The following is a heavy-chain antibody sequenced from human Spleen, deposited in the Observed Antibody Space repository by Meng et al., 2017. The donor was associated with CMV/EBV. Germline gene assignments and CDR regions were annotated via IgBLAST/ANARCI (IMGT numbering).Heavy chain of an antibody. CDR2: ISGNSRYI. Sequence: FSGYYWSWIRQPPGKGLEWVSSISGNSRYIFYADSMKGRFTISRDNAKNSLYLHMNSLRAEDTAIYYCARVYCSRGSCSFDYWGQGALVTVSS. CDR1: FSGYY. V-gene: IGHV3-11*06. D-gene: IGHD2-15*01. J-gene: IGHJ4*02. CDR3: ARVYCSRGSCSFDY.